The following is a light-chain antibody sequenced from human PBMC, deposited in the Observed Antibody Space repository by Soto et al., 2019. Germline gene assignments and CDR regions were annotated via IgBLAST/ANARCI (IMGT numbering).Light chain of an antibody. CDR2: GAA. V-gene: IGKV3-20*01. Sequence: LTPSPGSRSSSPRVSATFSSLSSHSESSSYLVWYQQKPGQAPRILIYGAATSATDITATFCGRGSWTKFTLTITSIRPEDVGVYYCQQYGYCPRTFGEGTKVDNK. J-gene: IGKJ4*02. CDR3: QQYGYCPRT. CDR1: HSESSSY.